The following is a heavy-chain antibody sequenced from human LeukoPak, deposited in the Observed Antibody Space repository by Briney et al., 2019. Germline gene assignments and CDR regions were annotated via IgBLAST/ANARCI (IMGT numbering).Heavy chain of an antibody. D-gene: IGHD2-15*01. V-gene: IGHV1-69*13. CDR2: IIPIFGTA. Sequence: GASVTVSCTAAGGTFSSYAISWVRQAPGQGLEWMGGIIPIFGTANYAQKFRGRVTITADESTSTAYMELSSLRSEDTAVYYCAREVVERRVGMDVWGQGTTVTVSS. CDR1: GGTFSSYA. CDR3: AREVVERRVGMDV. J-gene: IGHJ6*02.